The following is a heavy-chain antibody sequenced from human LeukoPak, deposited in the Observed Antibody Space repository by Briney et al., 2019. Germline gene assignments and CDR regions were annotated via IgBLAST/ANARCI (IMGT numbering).Heavy chain of an antibody. D-gene: IGHD3-9*01. CDR3: TRGFDISTNHILLDY. Sequence: ASVKVSCKASGYTFTNYYIHWVRQAPGQGLEWMGIINPSGDSTDYSLKFQGRVTMTRDTSTSTVYMELSSLRSDDTAVYYCTRGFDISTNHILLDYWGQGTLVTVSS. V-gene: IGHV1-46*01. CDR2: INPSGDST. CDR1: GYTFTNYY. J-gene: IGHJ4*02.